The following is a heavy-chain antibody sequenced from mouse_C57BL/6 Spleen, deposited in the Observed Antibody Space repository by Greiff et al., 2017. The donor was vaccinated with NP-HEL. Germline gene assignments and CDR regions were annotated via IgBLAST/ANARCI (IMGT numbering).Heavy chain of an antibody. D-gene: IGHD1-1*01. CDR1: GFSLTSYG. CDR2: IWGVGST. CDR3: ARITTVVAKGYYAMDY. J-gene: IGHJ4*01. Sequence: VKLQESGPGLVAPSQSLSITCTVSGFSLTSYGVDWVRQSPGKGLEWLGVIWGVGSTNYNSALKSRLSISKDNSKSQVFLKMNSLQTDDTAMYYCARITTVVAKGYYAMDYWGQGTSVTVSS. V-gene: IGHV2-6*01.